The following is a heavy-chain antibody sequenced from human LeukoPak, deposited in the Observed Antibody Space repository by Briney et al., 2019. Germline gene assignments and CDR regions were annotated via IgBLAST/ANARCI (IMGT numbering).Heavy chain of an antibody. D-gene: IGHD2-15*01. CDR2: ISAYNGNT. V-gene: IGHV1-18*01. J-gene: IGHJ4*02. Sequence: ASVKVSCKASGYIFTSYGISWVRQAPGQGLEWMGWISAYNGNTDYAQKFQGRVTMTTDTSTSTAYMDLRSLRSDDTAVYYCASLSRWWYHDYWGQGTLVTVSS. CDR1: GYIFTSYG. CDR3: ASLSRWWYHDY.